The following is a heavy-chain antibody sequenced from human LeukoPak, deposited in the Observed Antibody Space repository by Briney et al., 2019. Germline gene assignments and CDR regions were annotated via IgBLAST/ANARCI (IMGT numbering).Heavy chain of an antibody. V-gene: IGHV1-8*01. Sequence: ASVKVSCKASGYTFTSYDINWVRQATGQGLEWMGWMSPNSGNTGYAQKFQGRVTMTRNTSISTAYMELSSLRSEDTAVYYCARGDPYYYGSGSYQTNWFDPWGQGTLVTVSS. CDR1: GYTFTSYD. CDR2: MSPNSGNT. J-gene: IGHJ5*02. CDR3: ARGDPYYYGSGSYQTNWFDP. D-gene: IGHD3-10*01.